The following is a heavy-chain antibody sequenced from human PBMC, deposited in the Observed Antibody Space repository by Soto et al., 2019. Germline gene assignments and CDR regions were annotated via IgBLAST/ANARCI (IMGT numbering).Heavy chain of an antibody. Sequence: SETLSLTCTVAGGFISSYYWNWIRQPPGKGLGWIGYVYNSGTIYNPSLKSRVDISVDPYKNQFSLKLSSVTAADTAVYCWARGSEFWTGYYLVYWGPRTLVTVSS. V-gene: IGHV4-59*01. CDR2: VYNSGT. D-gene: IGHD3-3*01. CDR3: ARGSEFWTGYYLVY. J-gene: IGHJ4*02. CDR1: GGFISSYY.